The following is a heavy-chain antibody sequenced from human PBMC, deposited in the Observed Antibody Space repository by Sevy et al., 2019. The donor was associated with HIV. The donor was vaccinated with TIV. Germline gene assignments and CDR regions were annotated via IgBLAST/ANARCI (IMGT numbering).Heavy chain of an antibody. D-gene: IGHD3-22*01. CDR2: IFRSGGVT. V-gene: IGHV3-23*01. CDR3: AGGRYDSSGSFDAFDI. J-gene: IGHJ3*02. CDR1: GFTFSNYA. Sequence: GGSLRLSCAASGFTFSNYAMNWVRQAPGKGLEWVSAIFRSGGVTYYADSVKGRCTISRDNFKNTLNLQMHSLRAEDTAVYYCAGGRYDSSGSFDAFDIWGQWTMVTVSS.